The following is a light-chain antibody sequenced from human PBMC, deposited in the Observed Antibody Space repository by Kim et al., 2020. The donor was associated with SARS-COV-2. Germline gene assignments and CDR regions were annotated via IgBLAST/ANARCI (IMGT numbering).Light chain of an antibody. CDR1: ESVSDRG. CDR3: QQYGRSPYT. V-gene: IGKV3-20*01. J-gene: IGKJ2*01. Sequence: EIVLTQSPGTLSSSPGESVTLSCRASESVSDRGLGWYQQKPGQAPRLVMYAVSTRATGIPDRFSGSGSGTDFTLTISRLEPEDFAVYHCQQYGRSPYTFGQGTKLEI. CDR2: AVS.